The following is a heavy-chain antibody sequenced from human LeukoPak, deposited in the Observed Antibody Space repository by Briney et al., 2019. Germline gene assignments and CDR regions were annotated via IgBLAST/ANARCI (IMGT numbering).Heavy chain of an antibody. CDR2: IDPSDSYT. Sequence: GESPKISCKGSGYSFTSYWISWVRQMPGKGLEWMGRIDPSDSYTNYSPSFQGHVTISADKSISTAYLQWSSLKASDTAMYYCARREGDSSGYYSPSFDYWGQGTLVTVSS. V-gene: IGHV5-10-1*01. D-gene: IGHD3-22*01. CDR1: GYSFTSYW. CDR3: ARREGDSSGYYSPSFDY. J-gene: IGHJ4*02.